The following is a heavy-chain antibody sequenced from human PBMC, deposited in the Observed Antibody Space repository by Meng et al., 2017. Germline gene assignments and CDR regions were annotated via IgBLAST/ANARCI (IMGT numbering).Heavy chain of an antibody. CDR1: GYTLTELS. V-gene: IGHV1-24*01. J-gene: IGHJ3*02. CDR2: FDPEDGET. D-gene: IGHD6-19*01. Sequence: ASVKVSCKVSGYTLTELSMHWVRQAPGKGLEWMGGFDPEDGETIYAQKVQGRVTMTEDTSTDTAYMELSSLRSEDTAVYYCATDFWTSPGIAVAGTREPDAFDIWGQGTMVTVSS. CDR3: ATDFWTSPGIAVAGTREPDAFDI.